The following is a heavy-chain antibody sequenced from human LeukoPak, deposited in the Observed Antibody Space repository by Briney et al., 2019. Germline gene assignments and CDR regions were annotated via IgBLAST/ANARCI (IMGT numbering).Heavy chain of an antibody. V-gene: IGHV4-59*08. CDR3: ARGVRYYGMDV. Sequence: SETLSLTCTVSGGSISSYYWSWIRQPPGKGLEWIGYIYYSGSTNYNPSLKSRVTISVDTSKNQFSLKLSSVTAADTAVYYCARGVRYYGMDVWGQGTTVTVSS. CDR1: GGSISSYY. CDR2: IYYSGST. J-gene: IGHJ6*02.